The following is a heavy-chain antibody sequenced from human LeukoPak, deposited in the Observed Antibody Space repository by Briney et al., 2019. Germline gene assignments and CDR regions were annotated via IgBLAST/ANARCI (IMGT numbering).Heavy chain of an antibody. CDR1: GFTFSSYA. V-gene: IGHV3-23*01. CDR3: AKARWLQLALFDY. J-gene: IGHJ4*02. CDR2: ISGSGGST. D-gene: IGHD5-24*01. Sequence: GGSLRLSRAASGFTFSSYAMSWVRQAPGKRLEWVSAISGSGGSTYYADSVKGRFTISRDNSKNTLYLQMNSLRAEDTAVYYCAKARWLQLALFDYWGQGTLVTVSS.